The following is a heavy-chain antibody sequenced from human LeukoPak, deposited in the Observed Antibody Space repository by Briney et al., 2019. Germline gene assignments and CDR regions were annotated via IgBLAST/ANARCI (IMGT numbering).Heavy chain of an antibody. J-gene: IGHJ5*02. Sequence: GGSLRLSCAASGFTFSSYSMNWVRQAPGKGLEWVSYISSSSSTIYYADSVKGRFAISRDNAKNSLYLQMNSLRAEDTAVYYCARGYGDYVDWFDPWGQGTLVTVSS. V-gene: IGHV3-48*01. CDR3: ARGYGDYVDWFDP. CDR2: ISSSSSTI. CDR1: GFTFSSYS. D-gene: IGHD4-17*01.